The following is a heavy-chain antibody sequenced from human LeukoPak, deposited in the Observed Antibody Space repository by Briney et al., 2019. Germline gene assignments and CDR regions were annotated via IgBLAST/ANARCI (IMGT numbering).Heavy chain of an antibody. J-gene: IGHJ4*02. V-gene: IGHV4-39*07. CDR3: AQAPPRSSTGYSSSWVKPVDIDY. Sequence: PAETLSLTCSVSGGSISSSSYYWGRIRQPPGKGLECIGSIYYSGSTYYNPSLKSRVTISVDTSKNQFSLKLMSVTAADTHVYYCAQAPPRSSTGYSSSWVKPVDIDYWGQGTLVTVSS. CDR2: IYYSGST. D-gene: IGHD6-13*01. CDR1: GGSISSSSYY.